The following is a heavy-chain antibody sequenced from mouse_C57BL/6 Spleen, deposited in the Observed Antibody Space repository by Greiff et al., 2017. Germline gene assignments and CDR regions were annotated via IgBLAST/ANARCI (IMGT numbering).Heavy chain of an antibody. D-gene: IGHD1-1*01. CDR3: AREDYCSSPFAY. Sequence: QVQLQQSGPELVKPGASVKISCKASGYAFSSSWMNWVKQRPGKGLEWIGRIYPGDGDTNYNGKFKGKATLTADKSSSTAYMQLSSLTSEDSAVYFCAREDYCSSPFAYWGQGTLVTVSA. V-gene: IGHV1-82*01. CDR2: IYPGDGDT. J-gene: IGHJ3*01. CDR1: GYAFSSSW.